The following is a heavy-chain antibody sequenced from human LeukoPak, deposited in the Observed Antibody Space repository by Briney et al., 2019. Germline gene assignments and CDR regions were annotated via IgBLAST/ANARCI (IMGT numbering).Heavy chain of an antibody. Sequence: GGSLRLSCAASGFTFSSYGMHWVRQAPGKGLEWVAVISYDGSNKYYADSVKGRFTISRDNSKNTLYLQMNSLRAEDTAVYYCARDHRRYCSSTSCWFDPWGQGTLVTVSS. CDR1: GFTFSSYG. CDR3: ARDHRRYCSSTSCWFDP. CDR2: ISYDGSNK. V-gene: IGHV3-30*03. D-gene: IGHD2-2*01. J-gene: IGHJ5*02.